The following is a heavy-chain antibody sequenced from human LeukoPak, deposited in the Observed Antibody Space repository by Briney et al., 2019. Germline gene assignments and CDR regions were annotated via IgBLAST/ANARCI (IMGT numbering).Heavy chain of an antibody. CDR1: GFTFSSYG. CDR3: ARPYSGSYPNFDY. V-gene: IGHV3-30*19. J-gene: IGHJ4*02. Sequence: GGSLRLSCAASGFTFSSYGMHWVRQAPGKGLEWVAVIWYDGSNKYYADSVKGRFTICRDNSKNTLYLQMNSLRAEDTAVYYCARPYSGSYPNFDYWGQGTLVTVSS. CDR2: IWYDGSNK. D-gene: IGHD1-26*01.